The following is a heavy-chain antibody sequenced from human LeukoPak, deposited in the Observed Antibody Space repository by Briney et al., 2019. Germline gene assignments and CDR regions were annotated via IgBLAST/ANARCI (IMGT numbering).Heavy chain of an antibody. Sequence: PSETLSLTCTVSGGSISTYYWTWIRQPPGKGLGWIGYIYYSGSANYNPSLKSRVTMSVDTSKNQFSLKLSSVTAADTAVCYCARDRLGEPIDYGGQGTLVTVSS. CDR1: GGSISTYY. CDR2: IYYSGSA. D-gene: IGHD3-16*01. J-gene: IGHJ4*02. CDR3: ARDRLGEPIDY. V-gene: IGHV4-59*01.